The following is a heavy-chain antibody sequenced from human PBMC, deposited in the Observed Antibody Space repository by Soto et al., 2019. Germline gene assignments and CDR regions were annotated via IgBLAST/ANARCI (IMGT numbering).Heavy chain of an antibody. CDR2: INHSGST. D-gene: IGHD1-20*01. CDR3: ASVYLYYYMDV. CDR1: GGSFSGYY. V-gene: IGHV4-34*01. Sequence: PSETLSLTCAVYGGSFSGYYWSWIRQPPGKGLEWIGEINHSGSTNYNPSLKSRVTISVDTSKNQFSLKLSSVTAADTAVYYCASVYLYYYMDVWGKGTTVTVSS. J-gene: IGHJ6*03.